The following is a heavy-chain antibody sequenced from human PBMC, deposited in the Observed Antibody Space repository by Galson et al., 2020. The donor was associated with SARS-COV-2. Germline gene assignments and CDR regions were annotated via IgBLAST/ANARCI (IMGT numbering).Heavy chain of an antibody. CDR2: INSDGSST. J-gene: IGHJ6*03. D-gene: IGHD6-19*01. Sequence: GGSLRLSCAASGFTFSSYRRHWVRQAPGKGLVWVSRINSDGSSTSYADSVKGRFTISRDNAKNTLYLQRNSLRAEDTAVYYCASSMAGSPYYHFMDVWGKGTTVTVSS. CDR1: GFTFSSYR. V-gene: IGHV3-74*01. CDR3: ASSMAGSPYYHFMDV.